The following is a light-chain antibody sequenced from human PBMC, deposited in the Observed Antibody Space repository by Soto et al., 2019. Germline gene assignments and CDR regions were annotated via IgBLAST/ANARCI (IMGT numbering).Light chain of an antibody. Sequence: EIVLTQSPGTLSLSPGERATLSCRASQSVSSSYLAWYQQKPGQAPRLLIYGASGRATGIPDRFSGSGSGTDFTLTISRLEPEDFAVYYCQQYGSSPMYTFGQGTNLEIK. CDR1: QSVSSSY. V-gene: IGKV3-20*01. CDR3: QQYGSSPMYT. J-gene: IGKJ2*01. CDR2: GAS.